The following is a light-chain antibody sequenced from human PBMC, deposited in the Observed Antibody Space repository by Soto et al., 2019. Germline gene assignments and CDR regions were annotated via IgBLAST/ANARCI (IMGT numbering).Light chain of an antibody. Sequence: EIALTQSPGTLSLSPGQRATLSCGASQRLSASDIAWYQKTPGQAPKFLIYGVSSRATGIPDRFSGSGSGTDFTLTISRLEPEDFAVYYCQQYGSSQWTFGQGTKVDIK. CDR1: QRLSASD. CDR2: GVS. CDR3: QQYGSSQWT. J-gene: IGKJ1*01. V-gene: IGKV3-20*01.